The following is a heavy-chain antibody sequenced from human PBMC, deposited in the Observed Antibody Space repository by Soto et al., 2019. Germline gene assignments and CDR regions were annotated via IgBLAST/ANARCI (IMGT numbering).Heavy chain of an antibody. CDR3: AREGDYPYYYYGMDV. CDR1: GYTFTRYG. D-gene: IGHD4-17*01. Sequence: QVQLVQSGAEVKKPGASVKVSCKASGYTFTRYGITWVRQDRGQGLEWMGWNNGYNGNTKYAQKLQGRVTMTTDASTSTAYMELRSLTSDDTAVYSCAREGDYPYYYYGMDVWGQGTTVTVSS. J-gene: IGHJ6*02. CDR2: NNGYNGNT. V-gene: IGHV1-18*01.